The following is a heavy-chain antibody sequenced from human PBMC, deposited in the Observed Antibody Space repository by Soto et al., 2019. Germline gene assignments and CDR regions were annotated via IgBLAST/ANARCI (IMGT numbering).Heavy chain of an antibody. J-gene: IGHJ4*02. CDR3: AKDLELTGYDYGDYAGYASSY. CDR1: GFTFSSYA. V-gene: IGHV3-23*01. CDR2: ISGSGGST. Sequence: PGGSLRLSCAASGFTFSSYAMSWVRQAPGKGLEWVSAISGSGGSTYYADSVKGRFTISRDNSKNTLYLQMNSLRAEDTAVYYCAKDLELTGYDYGDYAGYASSYWGQGTLVTVSS. D-gene: IGHD4-17*01.